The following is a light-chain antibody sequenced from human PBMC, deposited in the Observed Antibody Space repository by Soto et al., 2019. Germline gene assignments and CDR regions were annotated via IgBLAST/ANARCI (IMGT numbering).Light chain of an antibody. CDR3: TSYTRSSTVV. CDR1: SSDVGTYNF. V-gene: IGLV2-14*01. CDR2: EVS. J-gene: IGLJ3*02. Sequence: QSALTQPASVSGSPGQSITISCTGTSSDVGTYNFVSWYQQHPGKAPKLMIYEVSHRPSGVSNRFSGSKSGNTASLSISGLQAEDEADYYCTSYTRSSTVVFGVGTKLTVL.